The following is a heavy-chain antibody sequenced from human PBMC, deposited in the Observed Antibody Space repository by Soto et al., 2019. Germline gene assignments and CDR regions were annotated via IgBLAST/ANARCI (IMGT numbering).Heavy chain of an antibody. D-gene: IGHD3-22*01. Sequence: GESLKISCRTSGYSFNSYWIAWVRPMPGKGLEWMGIIFPSDSDTRYSPSFQGQVTISADRSTSTVFLQWASLKASDTAVYFCARKDKSGYFNWFDPWGQGTLVTVSS. CDR3: ARKDKSGYFNWFDP. V-gene: IGHV5-51*01. CDR1: GYSFNSYW. CDR2: IFPSDSDT. J-gene: IGHJ5*02.